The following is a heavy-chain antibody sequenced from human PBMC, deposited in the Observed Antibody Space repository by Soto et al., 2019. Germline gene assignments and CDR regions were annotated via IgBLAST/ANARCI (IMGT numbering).Heavy chain of an antibody. CDR2: IYSGGST. V-gene: IGHV3-66*01. CDR3: ARDRSMSLDDGDYSDAFDI. CDR1: GFTVSSNY. J-gene: IGHJ3*02. D-gene: IGHD4-17*01. Sequence: GGSLRLSCAASGFTVSSNYMSWVRQAPGKGLEWVSVIYSGGSTYYADSVKGRFTISRDNSKNTLYLQMNSLRAEDTAVYYCARDRSMSLDDGDYSDAFDIWGQGTMVTVSS.